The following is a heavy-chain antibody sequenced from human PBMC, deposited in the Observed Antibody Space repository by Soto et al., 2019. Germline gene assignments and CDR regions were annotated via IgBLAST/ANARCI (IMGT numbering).Heavy chain of an antibody. J-gene: IGHJ5*02. CDR1: GFTFSSYA. CDR3: ARATPLDP. CDR2: ISYDGSNK. V-gene: IGHV3-30-3*01. Sequence: QVQLVESGGGVVQPGRSLRLSCAASGFTFSSYAMHWVRQAPGKGLEWVAVISYDGSNKYYAYSVKGRFTISRDNSKNTLYLQMNSLRAEDTAVYYCARATPLDPWGQGTLVTVSS.